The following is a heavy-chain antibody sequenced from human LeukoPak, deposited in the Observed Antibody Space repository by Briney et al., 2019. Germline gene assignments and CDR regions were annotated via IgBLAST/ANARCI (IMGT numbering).Heavy chain of an antibody. CDR1: GFNVSSNY. CDR3: ARAGGGYRYGYYYHFYMDV. Sequence: GGSLTLSCAASGFNVSSNYMSWVRQAPGKGLEWVSLLYNGGSAFHADSVKGRFTISRDNSKNTLYLQLNSLRAEDTAVYYCARAGGGYRYGYYYHFYMDVWGKGTTVTVSS. J-gene: IGHJ6*03. D-gene: IGHD5-18*01. CDR2: LYNGGSA. V-gene: IGHV3-53*01.